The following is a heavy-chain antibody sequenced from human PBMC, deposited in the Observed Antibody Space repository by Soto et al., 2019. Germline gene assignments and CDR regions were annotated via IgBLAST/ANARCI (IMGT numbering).Heavy chain of an antibody. J-gene: IGHJ4*02. CDR2: ISGSGGST. Sequence: GGSLRLSCAASGFTFSSYAMSWVRQAPGKGLEWVSAISGSGGSTYYADSVKGRFTISRDNSKNTLYLQMNSLRAEDTAVYYCAKDRYDFWSGYYTARIFDYWGQGT. V-gene: IGHV3-23*01. D-gene: IGHD3-3*01. CDR3: AKDRYDFWSGYYTARIFDY. CDR1: GFTFSSYA.